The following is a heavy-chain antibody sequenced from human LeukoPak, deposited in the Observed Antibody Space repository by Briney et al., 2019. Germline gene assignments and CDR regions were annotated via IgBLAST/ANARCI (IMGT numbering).Heavy chain of an antibody. D-gene: IGHD2-15*01. J-gene: IGHJ6*02. CDR1: GGSISSGGYY. V-gene: IGHV4-31*03. Sequence: SQTLSLTCTVSGGSISSGGYYWSWIRQHPGKGLEWIGYIYYSGSTYYNPSFKSRVTISVDTSKNQFSLKLSSVTAADTAVYYCARWGTGRYCSGGSCYYYYGMDVWGQGTTVTVSS. CDR2: IYYSGST. CDR3: ARWGTGRYCSGGSCYYYYGMDV.